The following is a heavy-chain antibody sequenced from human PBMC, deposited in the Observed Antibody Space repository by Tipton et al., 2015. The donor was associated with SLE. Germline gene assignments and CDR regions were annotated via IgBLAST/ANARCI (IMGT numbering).Heavy chain of an antibody. V-gene: IGHV3-33*01. CDR2: IWYDGSNK. CDR3: ARGRGGEFLDY. CDR1: GFTFSTSA. J-gene: IGHJ4*02. D-gene: IGHD3-16*01. Sequence: RSLRLPCAASGFTFSTSAMHWVRQAPGKGLEWVAVIWYDGSNKFYADSVKGRFTISRDNSKNTVSLQMNSLRVEDTAVYFCARGRGGEFLDYWGQGTLVTVSS.